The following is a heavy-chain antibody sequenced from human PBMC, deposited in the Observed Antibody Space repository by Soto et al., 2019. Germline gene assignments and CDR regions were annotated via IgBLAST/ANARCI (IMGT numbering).Heavy chain of an antibody. Sequence: QLRLRESGSGRVKPSQPLSFTGAVSGGSFSSGGYSWGWIRQPPGKGLEGIGYIYHSGSIYYNPSLKSRVTISVDRSKNQFSLKLSSVTAADTAVYYCARVPDYWGQGTLVTVSS. J-gene: IGHJ4*02. V-gene: IGHV4-30-2*01. CDR2: IYHSGSI. CDR1: GGSFSSGGYS. CDR3: ARVPDY.